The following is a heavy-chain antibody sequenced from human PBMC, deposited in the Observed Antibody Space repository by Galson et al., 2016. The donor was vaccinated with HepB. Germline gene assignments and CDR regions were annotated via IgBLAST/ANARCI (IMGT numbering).Heavy chain of an antibody. CDR2: NSMDGRRK. J-gene: IGHJ4*02. CDR3: AKRHEYCPAVGCSVDY. V-gene: IGHV3-30*18. Sequence: SLRLSCAASGFTFSNYGMHWVRQAPGKGLEWVAANSMDGRRKFNADSVKGRFTISRDNSNNMLFLQMSSLRTDDTAIYYCAKRHEYCPAVGCSVDYWGQGTLVSVSS. CDR1: GFTFSNYG. D-gene: IGHD2/OR15-2a*01.